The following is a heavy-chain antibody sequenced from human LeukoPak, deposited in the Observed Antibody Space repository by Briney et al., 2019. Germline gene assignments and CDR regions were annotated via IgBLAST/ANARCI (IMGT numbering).Heavy chain of an antibody. CDR3: ARGPGGYSGYRYYYYMGV. Sequence: ASVKVSCKVSGYTLTELSMHWVRQAPGKGLEWMGGFDPEDGETIYAQKFQGRVTMTEDTSTDTAYMELSSLRSEDTAVYYCARGPGGYSGYRYYYYMGVWGKGTTVTVSS. J-gene: IGHJ6*03. V-gene: IGHV1-24*01. CDR1: GYTLTELS. CDR2: FDPEDGET. D-gene: IGHD5-12*01.